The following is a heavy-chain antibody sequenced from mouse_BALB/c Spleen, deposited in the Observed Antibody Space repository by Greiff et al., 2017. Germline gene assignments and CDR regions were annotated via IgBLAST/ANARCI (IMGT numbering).Heavy chain of an antibody. V-gene: IGHV1-87*01. CDR2: IYPGDGDT. CDR3: AVLEMDY. Sequence: VQLQQSGAELARPGASVKLSCKASGYTFTSYWMQWVKQRPGQGLEWIGAIYPGDGDTRYTQKFKGKATLTADKSSSTAYMQLSSLASEDSAVYYCAVLEMDYWGQGTSVTVSS. J-gene: IGHJ4*01. CDR1: GYTFTSYW.